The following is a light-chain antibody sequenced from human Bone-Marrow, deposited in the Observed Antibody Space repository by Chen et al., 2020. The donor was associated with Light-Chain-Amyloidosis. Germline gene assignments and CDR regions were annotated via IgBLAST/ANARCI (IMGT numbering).Light chain of an antibody. Sequence: FMLTQPRAVSESPGKTVTISCTRSSGSIAGNYVQWFQQRPRRSPTTVIFEDNLRPPGVPDRFSGSIDTSSNSASLSISGLKPEDEADYYCQSYDTSVRVFGGGTRLTVL. CDR3: QSYDTSVRV. V-gene: IGLV6-57*01. CDR1: SGSIAGNY. J-gene: IGLJ3*02. CDR2: EDN.